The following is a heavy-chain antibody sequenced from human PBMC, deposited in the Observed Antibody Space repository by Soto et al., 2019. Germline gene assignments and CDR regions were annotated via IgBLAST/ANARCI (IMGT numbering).Heavy chain of an antibody. CDR2: VYYNENT. CDR1: GGYISSFAYY. D-gene: IGHD3-10*01. J-gene: IGHJ5*02. V-gene: IGHV4-39*01. CDR3: ARRERYYGSPGWFDP. Sequence: SETLSLTCAFSGGYISSFAYYWGWLHQPPGKGLEWIGTVYYNENTYYNPSLKSRVTISVDTAKNQFSLNLRSVTAADTAIYFCARRERYYGSPGWFDPWGQGTLVTVSS.